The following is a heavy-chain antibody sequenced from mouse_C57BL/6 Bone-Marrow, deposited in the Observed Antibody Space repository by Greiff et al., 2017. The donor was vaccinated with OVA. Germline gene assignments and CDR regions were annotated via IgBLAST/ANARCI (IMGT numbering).Heavy chain of an antibody. CDR1: GFTFSSYG. V-gene: IGHV5-6*01. CDR2: ISSGGSYT. J-gene: IGHJ2*01. CDR3: ARDPYYYGSSYLYYFDY. Sequence: EVQLVESGGDLVKPGRSLKLSRAASGFTFSSYGLFWVRQTPDQRLEWVATISSGGSYTYYPDSVKGRFTISRDNAKNTLYLQMSSLKSEDTAMYYCARDPYYYGSSYLYYFDYWGQGTTLTVSS. D-gene: IGHD1-1*01.